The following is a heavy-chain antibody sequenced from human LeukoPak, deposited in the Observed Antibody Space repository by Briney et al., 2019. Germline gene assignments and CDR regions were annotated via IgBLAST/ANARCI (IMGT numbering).Heavy chain of an antibody. V-gene: IGHV3-21*01. CDR2: ISSSSSYI. D-gene: IGHD6-13*01. J-gene: IGHJ4*02. Sequence: PGGSLRLSCAASGFTFSSYWMSWVRQAPGKGLEWVSSISSSSSYIYYADSVKGRFTISRDNAKNSLYLQMNSLRAEDTAVYYCARGGYSSRDPIDYWGQGTLVTVSS. CDR1: GFTFSSYW. CDR3: ARGGYSSRDPIDY.